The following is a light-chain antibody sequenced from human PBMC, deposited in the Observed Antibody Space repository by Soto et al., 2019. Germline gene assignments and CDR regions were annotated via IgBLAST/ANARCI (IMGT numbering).Light chain of an antibody. J-gene: IGKJ5*01. V-gene: IGKV3-15*01. CDR2: GAS. Sequence: EIVMTQSPATLSVSPGERATLSCRASQSVSSNLAWYQQKPGQAPRHLIYGASTRSTGIPARFSGSGSGTDFTLTISSLEPEDFAVYYCQQRSNWSITFGQGTRLEIK. CDR3: QQRSNWSIT. CDR1: QSVSSN.